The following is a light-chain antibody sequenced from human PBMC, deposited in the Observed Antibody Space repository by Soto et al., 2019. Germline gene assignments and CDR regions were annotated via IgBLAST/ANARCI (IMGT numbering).Light chain of an antibody. CDR2: AAS. CDR1: QSISSY. Sequence: DIQMTQSPSSLSASVGDRVTITCRASQSISSYLNWYQQKPGKAPKLLMYAASSLQSGVPSRFSGSGSGTDFTLTISRLEPEDFAVYYCQQYGSSPYTFGQGTKLEIK. CDR3: QQYGSSPYT. V-gene: IGKV1-39*01. J-gene: IGKJ2*01.